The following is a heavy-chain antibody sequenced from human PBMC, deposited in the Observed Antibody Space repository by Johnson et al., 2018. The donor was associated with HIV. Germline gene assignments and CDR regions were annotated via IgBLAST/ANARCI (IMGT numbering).Heavy chain of an antibody. D-gene: IGHD6-13*01. J-gene: IGHJ3*02. CDR1: GFTFNNAW. V-gene: IGHV3-15*01. CDR3: TTDPIAAAGPDAFDI. CDR2: IKSKSDGGTS. Sequence: VQLVESGGGLVKPGGSLRLSCAASGFTFNNAWMSWVRQAPGKGLEWVGRIKSKSDGGTSDYAAPVKARFTISRDDAKNTLYLQMNSLNTEDTAVYYCTTDPIAAAGPDAFDIWGQGTVVTVSS.